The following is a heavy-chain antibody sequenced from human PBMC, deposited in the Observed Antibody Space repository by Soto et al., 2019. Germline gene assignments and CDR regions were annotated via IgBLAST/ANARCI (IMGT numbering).Heavy chain of an antibody. D-gene: IGHD1-26*01. J-gene: IGHJ4*02. CDR2: IYYRGTT. CDR3: ARREIQGPIDY. V-gene: IGHV4-28*01. CDR1: GYSFPSNTW. Sequence: QVQLQESGPGLVKPSDTLSLTCAVSGYSFPSNTWWAGFRKPPGKGLNGIGYIYYRGTTYYNPSLKSRVTMSVDTSKNQFSLKLTSVTAVDTAVYYCARREIQGPIDYWGQGTLVTVSS.